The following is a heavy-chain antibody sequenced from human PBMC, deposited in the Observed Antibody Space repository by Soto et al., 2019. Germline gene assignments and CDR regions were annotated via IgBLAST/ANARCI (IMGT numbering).Heavy chain of an antibody. Sequence: GESLKISCKGSGFSFSNYWIGWVRQMPGKGLEWMGSIHPVDSETRYSPSFQGHVTMSADKSTSTAYLQWSTLKASDSAMYYCARVFAAVLYGVDVWGQGTTVTVSS. CDR1: GFSFSNYW. V-gene: IGHV5-51*01. D-gene: IGHD6-25*01. CDR3: ARVFAAVLYGVDV. CDR2: IHPVDSET. J-gene: IGHJ6*02.